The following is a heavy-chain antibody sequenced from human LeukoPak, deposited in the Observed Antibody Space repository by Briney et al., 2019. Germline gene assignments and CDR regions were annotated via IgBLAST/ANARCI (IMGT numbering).Heavy chain of an antibody. V-gene: IGHV3-48*01. Sequence: PGGSLRLSCAASGFTFSSYSMNWVRQAPGKGLEWVSYISSSSSTIYYADSVKGRFTISRDNAKNSLYLQMNSLRAEDTAVYYCAREVSRDGYMEGFDYWGQGTLVTVSS. CDR2: ISSSSSTI. CDR3: AREVSRDGYMEGFDY. D-gene: IGHD5-24*01. J-gene: IGHJ4*02. CDR1: GFTFSSYS.